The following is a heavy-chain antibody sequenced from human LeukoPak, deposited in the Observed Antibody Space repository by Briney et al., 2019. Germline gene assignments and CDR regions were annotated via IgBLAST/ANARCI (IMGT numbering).Heavy chain of an antibody. CDR3: ARSASGWGFDD. CDR1: GYSFTTYW. D-gene: IGHD6-19*01. J-gene: IGHJ4*02. CDR2: IYPGDSNT. Sequence: GEALKISCKGSGYSFTTYWTSCVGQMSGKGLQWMVIIYPGDSNTKYNPSFQGKVTISADKSISTAYLQWSSLKASDSAMYYCARSASGWGFDDWGQGTLVTVSS. V-gene: IGHV5-51*01.